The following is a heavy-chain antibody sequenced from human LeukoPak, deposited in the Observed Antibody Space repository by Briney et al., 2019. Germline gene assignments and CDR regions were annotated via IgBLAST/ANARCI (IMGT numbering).Heavy chain of an antibody. D-gene: IGHD3-22*01. J-gene: IGHJ4*02. CDR1: GYTLTELS. CDR3: SFLDIYDGSGYYKGYFDY. Sequence: GASVKVSCKVSGYTLTELSIHWVRQAPGKGLEWMGGFDPEDGEKIYAQKFRGRVTMTEDTSTDTAYMELSSLRSEDTAVYYCSFLDIYDGSGYYKGYFDYWGQGTLVTVSS. CDR2: FDPEDGEK. V-gene: IGHV1-24*01.